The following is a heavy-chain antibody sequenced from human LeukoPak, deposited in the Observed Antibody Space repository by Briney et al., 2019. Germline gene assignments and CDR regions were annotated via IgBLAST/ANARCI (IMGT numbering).Heavy chain of an antibody. J-gene: IGHJ6*03. V-gene: IGHV3-30*04. CDR3: AKDLNRGSGSRYPSYMDV. Sequence: PGRSLRLSCAASGFTFSSYAMHWVRQAPGKGLEWVAVISYDGSNKYYADSVKGRFTISRDNSKNTLYLQMNSLRAEDTAVYYCAKDLNRGSGSRYPSYMDVWGKGTTVTISS. CDR2: ISYDGSNK. CDR1: GFTFSSYA. D-gene: IGHD3-10*01.